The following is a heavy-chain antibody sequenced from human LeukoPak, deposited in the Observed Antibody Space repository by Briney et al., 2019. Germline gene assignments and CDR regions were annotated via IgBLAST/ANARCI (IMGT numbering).Heavy chain of an antibody. D-gene: IGHD3-3*01. V-gene: IGHV3-21*01. Sequence: PGGSLRLSCAASGFTFNTYSMNWARQAPGKGLEWVSSISISSNYIYYTDSVKGRFTISRDNAKNSLYLQMNSLRAEDTAVYYCARGSRFGVVERDAFDIWGQGTMVTVSS. J-gene: IGHJ3*02. CDR2: ISISSNYI. CDR1: GFTFNTYS. CDR3: ARGSRFGVVERDAFDI.